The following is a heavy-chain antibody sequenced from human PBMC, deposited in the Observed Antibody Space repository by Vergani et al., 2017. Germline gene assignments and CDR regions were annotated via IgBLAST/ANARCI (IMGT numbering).Heavy chain of an antibody. D-gene: IGHD2-2*01. V-gene: IGHV4-39*07. CDR3: AKDIVVVPAATTYNGFDP. Sequence: QLQLQESGPGLVKPSETLSLTCTVSGGSISSSSYYWGWIRQPPGKGLEWIGSIYYSGSTYYNPSLKSRVTISVDTSKNQFSLKLSSVTAADTAVYYCAKDIVVVPAATTYNGFDPWGQGTLVTVSS. J-gene: IGHJ5*02. CDR1: GGSISSSSYY. CDR2: IYYSGST.